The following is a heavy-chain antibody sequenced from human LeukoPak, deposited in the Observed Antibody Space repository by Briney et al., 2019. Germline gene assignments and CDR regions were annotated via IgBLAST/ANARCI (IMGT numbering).Heavy chain of an antibody. CDR1: GFTFDDYA. Sequence: GGSLRLSSAASGFTFDDYAMHWVRQAPGKGLEWVSGISWNSGSIGYADSVKGRFTISRDNAKNSLYLQMNSLRAEDTALYYCAKGYYDSPPFDAFDIWGQGTMVTVSS. CDR3: AKGYYDSPPFDAFDI. J-gene: IGHJ3*02. D-gene: IGHD3-22*01. CDR2: ISWNSGSI. V-gene: IGHV3-9*01.